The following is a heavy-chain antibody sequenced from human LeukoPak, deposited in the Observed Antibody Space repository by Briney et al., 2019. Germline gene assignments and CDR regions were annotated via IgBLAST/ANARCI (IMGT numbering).Heavy chain of an antibody. D-gene: IGHD3-22*01. J-gene: IGHJ4*02. CDR3: ARRRNYLDRSGNYYFDY. Sequence: GESLKISCKASGYSFNTYWIGWVRQMPGQGLEWMGLIYPGYSDTRYSPSFQRQVRISVDQSISNAYLQWSSLKASDTAIYYCARRRNYLDRSGNYYFDYWGQGTLVTVSS. CDR1: GYSFNTYW. CDR2: IYPGYSDT. V-gene: IGHV5-51*01.